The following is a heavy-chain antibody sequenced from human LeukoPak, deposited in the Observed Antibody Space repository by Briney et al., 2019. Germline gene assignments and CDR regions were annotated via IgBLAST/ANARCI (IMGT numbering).Heavy chain of an antibody. Sequence: PGGSLRLSCAASGFTFSSHWMHWVRQAPGKGLVWVSRINSDGSSTSYADSVKGRFTISRDNAKNTLYLQMNSLRAEDTAVYYRARGGGYYDRSGYYDYWGQGTLVTVSS. V-gene: IGHV3-74*01. CDR1: GFTFSSHW. CDR3: ARGGGYYDRSGYYDY. CDR2: INSDGSST. D-gene: IGHD3-22*01. J-gene: IGHJ4*02.